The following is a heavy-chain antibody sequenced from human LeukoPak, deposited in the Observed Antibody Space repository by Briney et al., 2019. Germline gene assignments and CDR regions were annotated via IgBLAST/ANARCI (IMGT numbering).Heavy chain of an antibody. Sequence: GRSLRLSCAASGFTFDDYAMHWVRQAPGKGLEWVSGISWNSGSIGYADSVKGRFTISRDNAKNSLYLQMNSLRAEDTAVYYCARGCSSTSCSGWFDPWGQGTLVTVSS. CDR2: ISWNSGSI. V-gene: IGHV3-9*01. J-gene: IGHJ5*02. D-gene: IGHD2-2*01. CDR1: GFTFDDYA. CDR3: ARGCSSTSCSGWFDP.